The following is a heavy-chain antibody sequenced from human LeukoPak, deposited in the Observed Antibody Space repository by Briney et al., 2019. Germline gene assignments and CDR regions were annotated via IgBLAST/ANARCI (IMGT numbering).Heavy chain of an antibody. J-gene: IGHJ4*02. CDR2: IYSGGST. CDR1: GFTVSSNY. Sequence: GGSLRLSCAASGFTVSSNYMTWVRQAPGKGLEWVSVIYSGGSTNYADSVKGRFTISRDNSKNTLYLQMNSLRAEDTAVYYCARDHCSGGSCYSAYWGQGTLVTVSS. V-gene: IGHV3-53*01. D-gene: IGHD2-15*01. CDR3: ARDHCSGGSCYSAY.